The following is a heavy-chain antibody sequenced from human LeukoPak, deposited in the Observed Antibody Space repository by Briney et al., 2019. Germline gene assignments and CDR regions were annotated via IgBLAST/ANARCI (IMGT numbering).Heavy chain of an antibody. CDR2: IIPIFGTA. CDR1: GGTFSSYA. CDR3: TVSGGSYYYYYYMDV. J-gene: IGHJ6*03. V-gene: IGHV1-69*05. Sequence: ASVKVSCKASGGTFSSYAISWVRQAPGQGLEWMGGIIPIFGTANYAQKFQGRVTITTDESTSTAYMELSSLRSEDTAVYYCTVSGGSYYYYYYMDVWGKGTMVTVSS. D-gene: IGHD3-16*01.